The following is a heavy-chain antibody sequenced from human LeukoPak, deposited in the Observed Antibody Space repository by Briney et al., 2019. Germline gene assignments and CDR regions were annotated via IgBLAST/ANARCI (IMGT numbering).Heavy chain of an antibody. CDR3: ARDGAETYYYDSSGYSSFDY. D-gene: IGHD3-22*01. J-gene: IGHJ4*02. V-gene: IGHV3-21*01. Sequence: PGGSLRLSCAASGFTFSSYSMNWVRQAPGKGLEWVSSISSSSSYIYYADSVKGRFTISRDNAKNSLYLQMNSLRAEDTAVYYCARDGAETYYYDSSGYSSFDYWGQGTLVTVSS. CDR1: GFTFSSYS. CDR2: ISSSSSYI.